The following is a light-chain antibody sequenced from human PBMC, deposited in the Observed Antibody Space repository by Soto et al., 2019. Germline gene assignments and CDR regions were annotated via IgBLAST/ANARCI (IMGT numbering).Light chain of an antibody. Sequence: DIQMTQSPSTLSASVGDRVTITCRASQIISSWLAWYQQKPGKAPKLLIYNASSLESGVPSRFSGSGSGTEFPLTISSLQHDDFATYYCQQYNSYSPYTFGQGTKLEIK. CDR1: QIISSW. V-gene: IGKV1-5*03. CDR3: QQYNSYSPYT. CDR2: NAS. J-gene: IGKJ2*01.